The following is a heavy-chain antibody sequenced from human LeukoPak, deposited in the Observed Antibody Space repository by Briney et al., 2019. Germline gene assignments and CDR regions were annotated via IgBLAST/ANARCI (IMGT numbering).Heavy chain of an antibody. CDR2: ISGSGGGT. CDR3: AREGYDGSGYDLDC. D-gene: IGHD3-22*01. Sequence: GRSLRLSCAASGFTFSTYAMSWVRQAPGKGLEWVSGISGSGGGTYYADSVKGRFTISRDNFKNTLYLQMNSLRVEDTAVYYCAREGYDGSGYDLDCWGQGTLVTVSS. J-gene: IGHJ4*02. CDR1: GFTFSTYA. V-gene: IGHV3-23*01.